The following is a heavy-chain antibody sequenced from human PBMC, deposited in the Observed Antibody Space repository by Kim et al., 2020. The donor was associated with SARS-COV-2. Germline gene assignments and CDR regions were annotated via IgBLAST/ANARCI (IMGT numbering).Heavy chain of an antibody. CDR1: GFTFDDYA. Sequence: GGSLRLSCAASGFTFDDYAMHWVRQAPGKGLEWVSGISWNSFNIAYADSVEGRFTISRDNDKSSLYLQMTSLRAEDTAFYYCAKDIKGAIVATIRTHFDCWGQGTLVTVSS. J-gene: IGHJ4*02. V-gene: IGHV3-9*01. CDR2: ISWNSFNI. D-gene: IGHD5-12*01. CDR3: AKDIKGAIVATIRTHFDC.